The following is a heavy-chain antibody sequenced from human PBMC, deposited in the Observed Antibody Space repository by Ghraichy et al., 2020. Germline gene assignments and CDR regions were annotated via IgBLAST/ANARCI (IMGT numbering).Heavy chain of an antibody. CDR1: GFTFSSYA. D-gene: IGHD6-13*01. CDR2: ISSNGGST. CDR3: ARVLVEAAARRAFFYDY. Sequence: GGSLRLSCAASGFTFSSYAMHWVRQAPGKGLEYVSAISSNGGSTYYANSVKGRFTISRDNSKNTLYLQMGSLRAEDMAVYYCARVLVEAAARRAFFYDYWGQGTLVTVSS. V-gene: IGHV3-64*01. J-gene: IGHJ4*02.